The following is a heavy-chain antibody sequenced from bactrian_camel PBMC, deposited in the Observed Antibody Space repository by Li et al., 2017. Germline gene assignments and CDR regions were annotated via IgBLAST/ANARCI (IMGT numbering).Heavy chain of an antibody. CDR2: IVVSDGST. CDR1: GWRYSSCR. D-gene: IGHD5*01. J-gene: IGHJ4*01. V-gene: IGHV3S1*01. Sequence: QLVESGGGLVQAGGSLRLSCAASGWRYSSCRMGWYRQAPGKGRELLSQIVVSDGSTYYADSVKGRFTISIDNAKSTLYLQMNNLRADDTAMYYCAIGLFADFGLGRGTQVTVS.